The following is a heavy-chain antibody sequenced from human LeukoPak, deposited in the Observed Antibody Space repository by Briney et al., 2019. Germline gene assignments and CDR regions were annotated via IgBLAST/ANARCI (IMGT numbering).Heavy chain of an antibody. Sequence: GGSLRLSCAASGFTFSSYAMSWVRQAPGKGLDWVSAISGSGGSTYYADSVKGRFTISRDNSKNTLYLQMNSLRAEDTAVYYCAKDRRDGYNLDYWGQGTLVTVSS. D-gene: IGHD5-24*01. CDR1: GFTFSSYA. CDR2: ISGSGGST. J-gene: IGHJ4*02. V-gene: IGHV3-23*01. CDR3: AKDRRDGYNLDY.